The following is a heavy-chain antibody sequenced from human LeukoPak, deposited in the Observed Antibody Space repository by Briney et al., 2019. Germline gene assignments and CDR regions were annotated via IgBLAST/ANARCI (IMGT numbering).Heavy chain of an antibody. CDR1: GFIFSNYN. Sequence: GGSLRLSCEASGFIFSNYNMTWVRQAPGKGLEWVSSISSSSSNIYYADLVKGRFTISRDNAKNSLYLQMNSLRAEDTAVYYCATDLYSRIWLAGLNYYYYYGMDVWGQGTTVTVS. D-gene: IGHD6-13*01. CDR3: ATDLYSRIWLAGLNYYYYYGMDV. J-gene: IGHJ6*02. V-gene: IGHV3-21*01. CDR2: ISSSSSNI.